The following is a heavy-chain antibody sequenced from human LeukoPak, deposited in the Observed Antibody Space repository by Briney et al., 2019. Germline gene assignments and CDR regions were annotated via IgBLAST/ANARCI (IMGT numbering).Heavy chain of an antibody. J-gene: IGHJ6*03. CDR2: IYYSGST. Sequence: SQTLSLTCTVSGGSISSGSYYWSWIRQPAGKGLEWIGYIYYSGSTNYNPSLKSRVTMSVDTSKNQFSLKLSSVTAADTAVYYCARTPRVTIFGVVPSYYYYYYMDVWGKGTTVTVSS. V-gene: IGHV4-61*09. CDR1: GGSISSGSYY. CDR3: ARTPRVTIFGVVPSYYYYYYMDV. D-gene: IGHD3-3*01.